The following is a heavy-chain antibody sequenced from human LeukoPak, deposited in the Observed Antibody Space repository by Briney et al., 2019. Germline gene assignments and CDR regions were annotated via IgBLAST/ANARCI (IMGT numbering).Heavy chain of an antibody. CDR3: ARGSVVVPAATTE. CDR2: INPKTGDT. Sequence: ASVKVSCTASGYTFTGYYMHWVRQAPGQGLEWMGWINPKTGDTNYAQKFQGRVTMTRDTSISTAYMELSRLRSDDTAVYYCARGSVVVPAATTEWGQGTLVTVSA. D-gene: IGHD2-2*01. V-gene: IGHV1-2*02. CDR1: GYTFTGYY. J-gene: IGHJ4*02.